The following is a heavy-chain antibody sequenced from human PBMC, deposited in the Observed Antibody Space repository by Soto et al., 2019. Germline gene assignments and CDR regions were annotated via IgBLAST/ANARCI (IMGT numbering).Heavy chain of an antibody. J-gene: IGHJ6*02. D-gene: IGHD5-12*01. Sequence: SETLSLSCTVSGGSISSGGYYWSWIRQDPGKGLEWTGYIYYSGSTYYNPSLKRRVTISVDTSKNQFSLKLSSVTAADAAVYYCARDKGRGYSGLSRYYYYGMDVWGQGTTVTVSS. CDR3: ARDKGRGYSGLSRYYYYGMDV. V-gene: IGHV4-31*03. CDR1: GGSISSGGYY. CDR2: IYYSGST.